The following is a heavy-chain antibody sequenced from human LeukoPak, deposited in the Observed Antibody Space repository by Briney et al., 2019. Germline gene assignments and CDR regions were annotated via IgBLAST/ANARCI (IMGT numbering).Heavy chain of an antibody. D-gene: IGHD2-15*01. CDR3: VRGYCSGATCYHFDY. V-gene: IGHV4-59*01. Sequence: PSETLSLTCTVSGASITSYYWNWIRQPPGKGLEWIGYFYYSGSDNYNPSLKSRITISVDTSKNLFSLKLSSVTAADTAVYYCVRGYCSGATCYHFDYWGQGTLVTVSS. J-gene: IGHJ4*02. CDR1: GASITSYY. CDR2: FYYSGSD.